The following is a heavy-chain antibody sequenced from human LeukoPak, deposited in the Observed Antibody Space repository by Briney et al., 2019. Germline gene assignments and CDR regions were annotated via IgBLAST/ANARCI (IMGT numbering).Heavy chain of an antibody. J-gene: IGHJ4*02. CDR2: INHSGST. Sequence: SETLSLTCAVYGGSSSGYYWSWIRQPPGKGLEWIGEINHSGSTNYNPSLKSRVTISVDTSKNQFSLKLSSVTAADTAVYYCARGNRYCSSTSCWGGGKFDYWGQGTLVTVSS. V-gene: IGHV4-34*01. CDR1: GGSSSGYY. CDR3: ARGNRYCSSTSCWGGGKFDY. D-gene: IGHD2-2*01.